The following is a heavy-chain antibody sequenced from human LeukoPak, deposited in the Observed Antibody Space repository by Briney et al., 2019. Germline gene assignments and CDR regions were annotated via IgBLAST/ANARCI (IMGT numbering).Heavy chain of an antibody. CDR2: IGSNI. CDR1: GFTFSSYS. CDR3: ARVRGGYYFDY. D-gene: IGHD4-23*01. J-gene: IGHJ4*02. V-gene: IGHV3-48*01. Sequence: GGSLRLSCAASGFTFSSYSMKWDRQTPGKGLEGISYIGSNIYYADSVKGRFTISRDNAKNSLYLQMNSLRAEDTAVYYCARVRGGYYFDYWGQGTLVTVS.